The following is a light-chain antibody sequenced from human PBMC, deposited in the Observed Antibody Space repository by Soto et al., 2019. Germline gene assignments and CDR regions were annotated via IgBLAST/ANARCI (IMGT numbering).Light chain of an antibody. J-gene: IGLJ1*01. CDR1: SSDVGGYNY. CDR2: DVS. Sequence: QSVLTQPRSVSGSPGQSVTISCTGTSSDVGGYNYVSWYQQHPGRAPKLMIYDVSKRPSGVPDRFSGSKSGNTASLTISGLQAEVEAEYYCFSYAGYTYVFGAGTKVTVL. CDR3: FSYAGYTYV. V-gene: IGLV2-11*01.